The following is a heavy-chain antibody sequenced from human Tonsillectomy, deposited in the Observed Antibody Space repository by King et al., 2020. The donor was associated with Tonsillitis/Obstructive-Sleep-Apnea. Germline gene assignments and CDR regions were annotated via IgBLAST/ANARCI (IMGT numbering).Heavy chain of an antibody. J-gene: IGHJ4*02. CDR1: GFTVSSNY. D-gene: IGHD3-3*01. Sequence: VQLVESGGGLVQPGGSLRLSCAASGFTVSSNYMSWVRQAPGKGLEWVSVIYSGGSTYYADSVKGRFTISRDNSKNTLYLQMNSLRAEDTAVYYCAGTTIFGVVAHFVDYWGQGTLVTVSS. CDR3: AGTTIFGVVAHFVDY. CDR2: IYSGGST. V-gene: IGHV3-66*01.